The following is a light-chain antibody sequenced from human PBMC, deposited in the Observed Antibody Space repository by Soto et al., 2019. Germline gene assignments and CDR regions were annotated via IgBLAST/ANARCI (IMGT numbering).Light chain of an antibody. CDR1: QSARSS. J-gene: IGKJ1*01. CDR3: QQYNNWPWT. V-gene: IGKV3-15*01. CDR2: GAS. Sequence: IVITQSPAPLSVSTGERATLSCRASQSARSSLAWYQQKPGQAPRLLIYGASTRATGIPARFSGSGSGTEFTLTISSLQSEDFAVYYCQQYNNWPWTFGQGTKVDIK.